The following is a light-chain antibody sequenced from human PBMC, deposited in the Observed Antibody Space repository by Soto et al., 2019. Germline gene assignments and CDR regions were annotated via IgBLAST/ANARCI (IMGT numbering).Light chain of an antibody. CDR3: SSYTSSSTRV. CDR2: EVS. V-gene: IGLV2-14*03. Sequence: QSALTQPASVSGSPGQSITISCTGTSSGVGAYDYVSWYQQHPDKAPKLMIYEVSNRPSGVSNRFSGSKSVNTATLTISGLQADDETDYYCSSYTSSSTRVFGTGTKLTVL. CDR1: SSGVGAYDY. J-gene: IGLJ1*01.